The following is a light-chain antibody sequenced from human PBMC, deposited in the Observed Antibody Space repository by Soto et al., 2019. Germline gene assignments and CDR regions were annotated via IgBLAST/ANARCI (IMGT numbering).Light chain of an antibody. Sequence: EIVMTQSPATLSVSPGERATLSCRASQSVRSNLAWYQQKPGQAPRLLIYGASTRATGIPARFSRSGSGTEFTLTLSSRQSEAFAVYYCQQYNDWTPLTLGGGTKVE. CDR3: QQYNDWTPLT. J-gene: IGKJ4*01. CDR1: QSVRSN. V-gene: IGKV3-15*01. CDR2: GAS.